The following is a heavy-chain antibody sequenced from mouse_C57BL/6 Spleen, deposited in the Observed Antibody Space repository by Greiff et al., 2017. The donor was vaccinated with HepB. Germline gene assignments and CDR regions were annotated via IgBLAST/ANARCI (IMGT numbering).Heavy chain of an antibody. D-gene: IGHD1-1*01. CDR3: ALYGSFAY. Sequence: ESGPGLVKPSQSLSLTCSVTGYSITSGYYWNWIRQFPGNKLEWMGYISYDGSNNYNPSLKNRISITRDTSKNQFFLKLNSVTTEDTATYYCALYGSFAYWGQGTLVTVSA. CDR2: ISYDGSN. V-gene: IGHV3-6*01. CDR1: GYSITSGYY. J-gene: IGHJ3*01.